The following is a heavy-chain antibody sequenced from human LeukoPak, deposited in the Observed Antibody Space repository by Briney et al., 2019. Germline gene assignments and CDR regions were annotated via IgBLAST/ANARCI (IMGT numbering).Heavy chain of an antibody. D-gene: IGHD1-14*01. V-gene: IGHV1-8*01. CDR3: AGLKITSTTDAFDI. CDR2: MNPNSGNS. J-gene: IGHJ3*02. CDR1: GYTFTSHD. Sequence: ASVKVSCKASGYTFTSHDINWVRQAAGQGLEWMGWMNPNSGNSGYAQNFQGRVIMTRDTSISTAYMELHSLRSDDAAVYYCAGLKITSTTDAFDIWGQGTMVTVSS.